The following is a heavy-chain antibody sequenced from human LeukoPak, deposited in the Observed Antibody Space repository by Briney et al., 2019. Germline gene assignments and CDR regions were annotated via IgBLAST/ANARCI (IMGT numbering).Heavy chain of an antibody. D-gene: IGHD2-8*01. Sequence: ASAKVSCKASGYTFISYGISWVRQAPGQGLEWMGWITTSNGNTNYAQKFQGKFTMTSDTSTSTAYMELRSLRSDDTAVYYCGRVINGFIDYWGQGTVVTVSS. CDR1: GYTFISYG. J-gene: IGHJ4*02. CDR3: GRVINGFIDY. CDR2: ITTSNGNT. V-gene: IGHV1-18*01.